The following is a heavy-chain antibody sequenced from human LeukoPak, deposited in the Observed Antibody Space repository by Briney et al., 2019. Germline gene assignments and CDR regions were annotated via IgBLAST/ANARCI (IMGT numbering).Heavy chain of an antibody. CDR1: GFTFSSYSM. Sequence: GSLRLSCAASGFTFSSYSMNWVRQPPGKGLEWIGEIYHSGSTNYNPSLKSRVTISVDKSKNQFSLKLSSVTAADTAVYYCARTRVDGSGSNDDYWGQGTLVTVSS. CDR3: ARTRVDGSGSNDDY. D-gene: IGHD3-10*01. V-gene: IGHV4-4*02. J-gene: IGHJ4*02. CDR2: IYHSGST.